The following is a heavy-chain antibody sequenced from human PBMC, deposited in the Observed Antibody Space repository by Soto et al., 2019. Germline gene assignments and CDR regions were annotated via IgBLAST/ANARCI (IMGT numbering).Heavy chain of an antibody. CDR2: INWNGVNK. CDR1: GFMFEDFV. V-gene: IGHV3-9*01. J-gene: IGHJ1*01. CDR3: AKDVDRLGELWGYFKS. Sequence: SLRLSCTVSGFMFEDFVMHWVRQAPGQGLEWVSGINWNGVNKGYAESVLGRFTISRDNAKKSLYLDMNYLRPEDTALYFCAKDVDRLGELWGYFKSCGQGAIVTVSS. D-gene: IGHD3-16*01.